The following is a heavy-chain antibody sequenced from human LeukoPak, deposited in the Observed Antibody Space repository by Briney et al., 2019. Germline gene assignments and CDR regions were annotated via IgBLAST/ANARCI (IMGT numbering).Heavy chain of an antibody. Sequence: ASVKVSCKASGYTFTTYAMNWVRQAPGQRLEWMGWINAGNGNTKYSQKFQGRVTITRDTSASTAYMELSSLRSEDTAVYYCARDLAGYCSSTSCYELYYYYGMDVWGQGTTVTVSS. J-gene: IGHJ6*02. CDR1: GYTFTTYA. D-gene: IGHD2-2*03. V-gene: IGHV1-3*01. CDR2: INAGNGNT. CDR3: ARDLAGYCSSTSCYELYYYYGMDV.